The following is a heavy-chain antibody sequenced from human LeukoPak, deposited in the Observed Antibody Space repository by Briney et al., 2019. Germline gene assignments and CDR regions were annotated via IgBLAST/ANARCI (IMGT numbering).Heavy chain of an antibody. CDR1: DGSISSRSYY. CDR2: IYYSGNT. J-gene: IGHJ4*02. CDR3: TSRKRGYSNGNVVDYFDY. V-gene: IGHV4-39*01. D-gene: IGHD5-18*01. Sequence: PSETLSLTCIVSDGSISSRSYYWDWIRQPPGKGLDWIGSIYYSGNTYYTPSLKSRVAISVDTSKNQFSLELSSVTAADTAVYYCTSRKRGYSNGNVVDYFDYWGQGTLVTVSS.